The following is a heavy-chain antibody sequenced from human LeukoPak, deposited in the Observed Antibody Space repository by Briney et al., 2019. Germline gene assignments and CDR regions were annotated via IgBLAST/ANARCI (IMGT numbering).Heavy chain of an antibody. Sequence: GGSLRLSCAASGFTVSSNYMSWVRQAPGKGLEWVSVIYSGGSTYYADSVKGRFTISRDNSKNTLYLQMNSLRAEDTAVYYCASFFWSGYYFDYWGQGTLVTASS. CDR3: ASFFWSGYYFDY. CDR1: GFTVSSNY. J-gene: IGHJ4*02. CDR2: IYSGGST. V-gene: IGHV3-53*01. D-gene: IGHD3-3*01.